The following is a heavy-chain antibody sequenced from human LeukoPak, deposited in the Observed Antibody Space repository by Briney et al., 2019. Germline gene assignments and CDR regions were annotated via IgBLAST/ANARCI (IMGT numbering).Heavy chain of an antibody. Sequence: PGRSLRLSCAASGFTFSSYAMHWVRQAPGKGLEWVAVISYDGSNKYYADSVKGRFTISRDNSKNTLYLQMNSLRAEDTAVYYCARGRRDYYDSSGFNFDYWGQGTLVTVSS. CDR1: GFTFSSYA. V-gene: IGHV3-30-3*01. J-gene: IGHJ4*02. D-gene: IGHD3-22*01. CDR3: ARGRRDYYDSSGFNFDY. CDR2: ISYDGSNK.